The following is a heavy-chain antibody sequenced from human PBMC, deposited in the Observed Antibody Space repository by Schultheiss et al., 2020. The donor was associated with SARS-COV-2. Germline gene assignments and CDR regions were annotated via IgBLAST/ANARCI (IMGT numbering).Heavy chain of an antibody. CDR1: GYSISSGYY. V-gene: IGHV4-38-2*01. Sequence: SETLSLTCAVSGYSISSGYYWGWIRQPPGKGLEWLGYVYPSGSTYYNPSLKSRVTISVDTSKNQFSLKLSSVTTADTAVYYCARRPSSSFYYYGMDVWGQGTTVTVSS. D-gene: IGHD6-6*01. J-gene: IGHJ6*02. CDR3: ARRPSSSFYYYGMDV. CDR2: VYPSGST.